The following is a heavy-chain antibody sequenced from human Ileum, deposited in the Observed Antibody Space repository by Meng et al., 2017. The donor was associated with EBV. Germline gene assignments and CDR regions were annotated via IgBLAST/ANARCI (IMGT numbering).Heavy chain of an antibody. J-gene: IGHJ4*02. Sequence: QTFPSGLGEKKPGLSVKVSCSASGGTFGSFPIGWVRQAPGHGPEWMGGITPIFGTAKYAQKFQGRVTITADESTSTTYMELNSLTSDDTAVYYCSHDLTAVTPDGDYWGQGTLVTVSS. D-gene: IGHD4-17*01. CDR1: GGTFGSFP. CDR3: SHDLTAVTPDGDY. V-gene: IGHV1-69*01. CDR2: ITPIFGTA.